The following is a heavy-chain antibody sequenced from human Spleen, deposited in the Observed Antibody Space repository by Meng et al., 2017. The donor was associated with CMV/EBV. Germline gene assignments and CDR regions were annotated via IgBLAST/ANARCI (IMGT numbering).Heavy chain of an antibody. CDR1: GFSFSTYS. D-gene: IGHD6-19*01. CDR3: ARRGVIALAGTFDY. CDR2: ISSSSSYI. Sequence: GESLKISCAASGFSFSTYSMHWVRQAPGKGLEWVSSISSSSSYIYYADSVKGRFTISRDNAKNSQYLQMTSLRAEDTAVYYCARRGVIALAGTFDYWGQGSLVTVSS. V-gene: IGHV3-21*01. J-gene: IGHJ4*02.